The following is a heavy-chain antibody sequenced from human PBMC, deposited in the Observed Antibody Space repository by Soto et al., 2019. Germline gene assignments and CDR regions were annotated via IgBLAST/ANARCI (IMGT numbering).Heavy chain of an antibody. D-gene: IGHD6-19*01. J-gene: IGHJ4*02. CDR3: AREEYNSDWYGIDF. CDR2: IHHSGNT. CDR1: GDSISSDKW. V-gene: IGHV4-4*02. Sequence: PSETLSLTCAVSGDSISSDKWWSWVRQPPGKGLEWIGEIHHSGNTNYNPSLKSRVTISVDKSKNQFSLKLSSVTAADTAVYYCAREEYNSDWYGIDFWGQGTLVTVSS.